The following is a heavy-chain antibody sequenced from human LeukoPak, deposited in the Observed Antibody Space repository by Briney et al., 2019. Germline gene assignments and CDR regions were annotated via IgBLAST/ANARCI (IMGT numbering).Heavy chain of an antibody. J-gene: IGHJ4*02. V-gene: IGHV4-39*07. D-gene: IGHD3-10*01. CDR3: ARIGVRSVIIFGVFDY. CDR2: ISYSGTT. Sequence: SETLSLTCSVSGASISSTSYYWGWSRRPPGKGLEWIGRISYSGTTFYSPPLESRVTISADTSKNQFSLKLSSVTATDTVVYYCARIGVRSVIIFGVFDYWGQGIRVTVS. CDR1: GASISSTSYY.